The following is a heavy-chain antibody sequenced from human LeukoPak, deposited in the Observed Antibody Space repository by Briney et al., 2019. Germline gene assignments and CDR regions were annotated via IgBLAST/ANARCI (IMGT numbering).Heavy chain of an antibody. J-gene: IGHJ4*02. Sequence: SETLSLTCTVSGGSISSYYWSWIRQPPGKGLEWIGYIYYSGSTNYNPSLKSRVTISVDTSKNQFSLKLSSVTAADTAVYYCARGLDYVPFTFDYWGQGTLVTVSS. CDR3: ARGLDYVPFTFDY. D-gene: IGHD4-17*01. CDR2: IYYSGST. CDR1: GGSISSYY. V-gene: IGHV4-59*01.